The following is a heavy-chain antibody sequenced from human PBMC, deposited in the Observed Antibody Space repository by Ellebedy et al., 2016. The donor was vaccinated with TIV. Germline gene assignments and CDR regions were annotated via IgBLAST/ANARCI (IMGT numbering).Heavy chain of an antibody. D-gene: IGHD5-12*01. CDR2: IYYSGST. CDR1: GGSISSSSYY. CDR3: ARGNVDIVAATPYYFDY. V-gene: IGHV4-39*01. Sequence: SETLSLXXTVSGGSISSSSYYWGWIRQPPGKGLEWIGSIYYSGSTYYNPSLKSRVTISVDTSKNQFSLKLSSVTAADTAVYYCARGNVDIVAATPYYFDYWGQGTLVTVSS. J-gene: IGHJ4*02.